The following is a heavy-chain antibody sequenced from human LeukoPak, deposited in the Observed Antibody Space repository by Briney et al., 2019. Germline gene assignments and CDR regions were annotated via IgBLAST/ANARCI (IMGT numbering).Heavy chain of an antibody. CDR2: IIPILGIA. Sequence: SVKVSCKASGGTFSSYAISWVRQAPGQGLEWMGRIIPILGIANYAQKFQGRVTITADKSTSTAYMELSSLRSEDTAVYYCARVPHYYDSSGYYFAYYYYGMDVWGQGTTVTVSS. CDR1: GGTFSSYA. D-gene: IGHD3-22*01. CDR3: ARVPHYYDSSGYYFAYYYYGMDV. J-gene: IGHJ6*02. V-gene: IGHV1-69*04.